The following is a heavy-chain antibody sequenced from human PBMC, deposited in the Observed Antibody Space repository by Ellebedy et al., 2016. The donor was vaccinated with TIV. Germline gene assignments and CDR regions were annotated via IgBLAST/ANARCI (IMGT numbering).Heavy chain of an antibody. CDR2: IRYDGSNK. V-gene: IGHV3-30*02. CDR1: GFTSGSYG. D-gene: IGHD3/OR15-3a*01. CDR3: ARDLAIINRGLVGW. Sequence: PAGSLRLSCAASGFTSGSYGMHWVRQAPGNGLERVAFIRYDGSNKYYADSVKGRFTISRDNSKNTLYLQMNSLRAEDKAVYYCARDLAIINRGLVGWWGQGTLVTVSS. J-gene: IGHJ4*02.